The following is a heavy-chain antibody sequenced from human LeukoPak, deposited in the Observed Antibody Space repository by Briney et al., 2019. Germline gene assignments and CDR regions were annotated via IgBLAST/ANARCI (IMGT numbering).Heavy chain of an antibody. CDR3: AILPLTVVTPLHV. D-gene: IGHD4-23*01. J-gene: IGHJ6*02. CDR1: GHSLAELA. CDR2: FDPEEGET. V-gene: IGHV1-24*01. Sequence: ASVKVCCKVSGHSLAELAMHWVRQAPGKGLEWVGGFDPEEGETFYAQEVLGRVSMTEDTSTDTAYMELSSLTSEDTAVYYCAILPLTVVTPLHVWGQGTTVTVSS.